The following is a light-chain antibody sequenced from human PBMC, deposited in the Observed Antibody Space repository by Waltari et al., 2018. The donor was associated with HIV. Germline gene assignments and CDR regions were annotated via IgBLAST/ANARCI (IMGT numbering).Light chain of an antibody. J-gene: IGKJ1*01. CDR2: GAS. CDR3: QQYSNWPRT. CDR1: QSVSSN. Sequence: EIVMTQSPATLSVSPGERATLSCRASQSVSSNLAWYQHKPGQAPRLFIYGASTRATGIPARFSCSGSWTDFTLTISSLQSEDFAVYYCQQYSNWPRTFGQGTKVEIK. V-gene: IGKV3-15*01.